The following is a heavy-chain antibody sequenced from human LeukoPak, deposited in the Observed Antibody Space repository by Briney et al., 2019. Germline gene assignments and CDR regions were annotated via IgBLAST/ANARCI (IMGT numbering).Heavy chain of an antibody. J-gene: IGHJ4*02. V-gene: IGHV4-38-2*02. CDR1: GYSMGSGYY. D-gene: IGHD3-22*01. Sequence: SETLSLTCTVSGYSMGSGYYWGWIRQPPGKGLQWIGSIFHSGNSYYNPSLKSRVTISVDTSKNQFSLKLSSVTAADTAVYYCAREGSEGGDSSGYFPCCWGQGTLVTVSS. CDR3: AREGSEGGDSSGYFPCC. CDR2: IFHSGNS.